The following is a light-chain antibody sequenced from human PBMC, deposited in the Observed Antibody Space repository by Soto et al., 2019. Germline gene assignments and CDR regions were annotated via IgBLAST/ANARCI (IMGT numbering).Light chain of an antibody. J-gene: IGKJ5*01. CDR2: GAS. V-gene: IGKV3-20*01. CDR1: QSVSSSY. CDR3: QQYGSLPIT. Sequence: ERVSTHSPGTLSLSPGDRATLSCSASQSVSSSYLAWYQQKPGQAPRPLIYGASSRATGIPDRFSGSGSGTDFTLTISRLETEDFAVYYCQQYGSLPITFGQGTRLEIK.